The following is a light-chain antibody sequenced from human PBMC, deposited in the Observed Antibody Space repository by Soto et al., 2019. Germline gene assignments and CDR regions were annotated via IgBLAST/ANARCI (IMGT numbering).Light chain of an antibody. CDR3: QQSDSILT. CDR1: RSISTF. V-gene: IGKV1-39*01. CDR2: DAS. Sequence: DIQMTQSPSSLSASVGDRVNITCRASRSISTFLNWYQHKPGTAPKLLIYDASRLQSGVPSRFSGSASGTDFTLTIGSLRPEDVATYYCQQSDSILTFGGGTKVEI. J-gene: IGKJ4*01.